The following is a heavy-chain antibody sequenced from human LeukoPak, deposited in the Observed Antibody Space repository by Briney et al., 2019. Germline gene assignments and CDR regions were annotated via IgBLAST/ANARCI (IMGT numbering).Heavy chain of an antibody. CDR1: GGSFSGYY. J-gene: IGHJ4*02. Sequence: SETLSLTCAVYGGSFSGYYWSWIRQPPGKGLEWIGEINHSGSTNYNPSLKSRVTISVDTPKNQFSLKLSSVTAADTAVYYCASGTPETRDIVVVVAAVYYFDYWGQGTLVTVSS. V-gene: IGHV4-34*01. CDR2: INHSGST. CDR3: ASGTPETRDIVVVVAAVYYFDY. D-gene: IGHD2-15*01.